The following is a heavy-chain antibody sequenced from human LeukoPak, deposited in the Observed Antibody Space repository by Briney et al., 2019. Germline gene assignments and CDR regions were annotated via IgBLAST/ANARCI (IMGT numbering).Heavy chain of an antibody. CDR2: ISWNSGTI. D-gene: IGHD2-15*01. CDR1: GFTFDDYA. J-gene: IGHJ4*02. V-gene: IGHV3-9*01. Sequence: GGSLRLSCAASGFTFDDYAMHWVREAPGKGLEWVSGISWNSGTIGYADSVKGRFTISRDNAKNSLYLQMNSLRAEDTALYYCAKVPYCSGGTCYVYFDYWGQGTLVTVSS. CDR3: AKVPYCSGGTCYVYFDY.